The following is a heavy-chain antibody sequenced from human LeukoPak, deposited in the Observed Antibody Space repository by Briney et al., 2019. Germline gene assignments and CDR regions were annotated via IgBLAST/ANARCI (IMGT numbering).Heavy chain of an antibody. CDR1: GGSFSGYY. D-gene: IGHD3-22*01. CDR3: ARGPYYDSSGYSVV. J-gene: IGHJ4*02. Sequence: PSETLSLTCAVYGGSFSGYYWSWIRQPPGKGLEWIGEINHSGSTNYNPSLKSRVTISLDTSKNQFSLKLSSVTAADTAVYYRARGPYYDSSGYSVVWGQGTPVTVSS. V-gene: IGHV4-34*01. CDR2: INHSGST.